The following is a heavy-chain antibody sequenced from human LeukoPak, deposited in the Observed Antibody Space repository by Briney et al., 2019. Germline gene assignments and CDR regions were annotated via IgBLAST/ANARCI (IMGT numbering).Heavy chain of an antibody. D-gene: IGHD1-26*01. CDR1: GFTFSSYA. Sequence: AGGSLRLSCAASGFTFSSYAMHWVRQAPGKGLEWVAVISYDGSNKYYADSVKGRFTISRDNSKNTLYLQMNSLRAEDTAVYYCAKDVDFEWELLNYYYGMDVWGQGTTVTVSS. CDR2: ISYDGSNK. J-gene: IGHJ6*02. V-gene: IGHV3-30*04. CDR3: AKDVDFEWELLNYYYGMDV.